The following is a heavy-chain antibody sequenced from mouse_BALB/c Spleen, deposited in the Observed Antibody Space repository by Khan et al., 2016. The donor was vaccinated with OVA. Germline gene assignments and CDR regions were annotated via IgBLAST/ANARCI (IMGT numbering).Heavy chain of an antibody. J-gene: IGHJ4*01. V-gene: IGHV3-2*02. D-gene: IGHD2-12*01. CDR1: GYSITSDYA. CDR2: ISSTGST. Sequence: EVQLVESGPGLVEPSQSLSLTCTVTGYSITSDYAWNWIRQFPGNKLEWMGYISSTGSTSYNPSLKSRISISRDISKNQFFLQLKSVTTEDTATYYGARSLYYSYGDGLDCWGRGTSVTVSS. CDR3: ARSLYYSYGDGLDC.